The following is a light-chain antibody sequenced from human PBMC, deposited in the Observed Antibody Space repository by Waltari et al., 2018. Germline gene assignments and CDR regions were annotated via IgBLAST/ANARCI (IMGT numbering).Light chain of an antibody. CDR3: SSYAGSNFVV. CDR2: EVS. J-gene: IGLJ2*01. V-gene: IGLV2-8*01. Sequence: QSALAQPPSASGSPGQSVTISCTGTSSDVGGYNYVSWYQQHPGQAPKLMIYEVSKRPSGVPDRFSGSKSGNTASLTVSGLQAEDEAAYYCSSYAGSNFVVFGGGTKVTVL. CDR1: SSDVGGYNY.